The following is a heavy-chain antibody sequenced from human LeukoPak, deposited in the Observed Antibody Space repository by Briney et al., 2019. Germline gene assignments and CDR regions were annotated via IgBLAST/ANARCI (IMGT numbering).Heavy chain of an antibody. D-gene: IGHD3-22*01. CDR1: GFTFSTYG. CDR3: AKDRPQYYYDSSGYYY. V-gene: IGHV3-30*18. CDR2: ISYDGSNK. J-gene: IGHJ4*02. Sequence: GGSLRLSCAASGFTFSTYGMHWVRQAPGKGLEWVAVISYDGSNKYYADSVKGRFTISRDNSKNTLYLQMNSLRAEDTAVYYCAKDRPQYYYDSSGYYYWGQGTLVTVSS.